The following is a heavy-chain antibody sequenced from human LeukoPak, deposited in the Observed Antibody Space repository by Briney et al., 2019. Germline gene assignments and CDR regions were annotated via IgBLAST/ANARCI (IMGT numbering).Heavy chain of an antibody. V-gene: IGHV1-18*01. D-gene: IGHD5-12*01. CDR3: ARAGEVEAATTRGAQFDY. CDR1: GYTFTSYG. J-gene: IGHJ4*02. CDR2: ISAYNGNT. Sequence: ASVKVSCKASGYTFTSYGISWVRQAPGQGLDWMGWISAYNGNTNYAQKLQGRVTMTTDTSTSTAYMELRSLRSDDTAVYYCARAGEVEAATTRGAQFDYWGQGTLVTVSS.